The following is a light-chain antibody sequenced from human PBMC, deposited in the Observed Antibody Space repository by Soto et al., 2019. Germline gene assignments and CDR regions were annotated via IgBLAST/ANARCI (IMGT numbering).Light chain of an antibody. CDR3: QQRSNWPLT. CDR2: DAS. V-gene: IGKV3-11*01. Sequence: EIVLTQSPATLSLSPGERATLSCRASQSVSSYLAWYQQKPGQAPRLLIYDASNRATGIPARFSGSGSGTDFTLTISSLEPEDFAVYYCQQRSNWPLTFAGGTTVELK. J-gene: IGKJ4*01. CDR1: QSVSSY.